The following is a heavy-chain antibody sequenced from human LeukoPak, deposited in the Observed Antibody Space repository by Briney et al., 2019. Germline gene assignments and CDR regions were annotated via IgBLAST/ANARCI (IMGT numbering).Heavy chain of an antibody. CDR3: AKGAVGGYQTPGVY. D-gene: IGHD6-19*01. CDR2: VRGGGGST. CDR1: GFTLSSYA. Sequence: GGSLRLSCAASGFTLSSYAMSWVRQAPGKGLEWVSAVRGGGGSTYYADSVKGRFTISRDNSKNTLYLQMNSLRAEDTAVYYCAKGAVGGYQTPGVYWGQGTQVTVSS. J-gene: IGHJ4*02. V-gene: IGHV3-23*01.